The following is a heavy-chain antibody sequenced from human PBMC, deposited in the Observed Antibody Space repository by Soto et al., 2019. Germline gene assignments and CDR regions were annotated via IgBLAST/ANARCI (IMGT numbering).Heavy chain of an antibody. D-gene: IGHD6-19*01. J-gene: IGHJ4*02. V-gene: IGHV4-59*01. CDR2: IYYSGST. Sequence: PSETLSLTCTVSGGSISSYYWSWIRQPPGKGLEWIGYIYYSGSTNYNPSLKSRVTISVDTSKNQFSLKLSSVTAADTAVYYCARESIAVAGYFDYWGQGTLVTVSS. CDR1: GGSISSYY. CDR3: ARESIAVAGYFDY.